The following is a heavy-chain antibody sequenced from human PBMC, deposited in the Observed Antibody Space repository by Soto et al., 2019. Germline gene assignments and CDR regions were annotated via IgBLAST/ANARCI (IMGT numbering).Heavy chain of an antibody. Sequence: QVQLVQSGAEMKKPGASVKVSCQASGYTFTNYGINWVRQAPGQGLEWMGWISAYNGNTKYAQKLQGRVTMTTDPSTSTAYMEMRSLRSDDTAVYYCARDYFSDYWGQGTLVTVSS. V-gene: IGHV1-18*01. J-gene: IGHJ4*02. D-gene: IGHD3-10*01. CDR1: GYTFTNYG. CDR3: ARDYFSDY. CDR2: ISAYNGNT.